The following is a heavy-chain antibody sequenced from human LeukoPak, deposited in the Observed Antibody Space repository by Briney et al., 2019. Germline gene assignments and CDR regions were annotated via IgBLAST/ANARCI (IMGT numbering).Heavy chain of an antibody. CDR2: IYYSGTT. V-gene: IGHV4-59*12. CDR3: AGSNFWRASYAPDAFDI. D-gene: IGHD3-3*01. Sequence: KTSETLSLTCTVSGGSISSYYWNWIRQPPGKGLEWIGYIYYSGTTNYSPTLKSRVTISVDTSKNQFSLKLSSVTAADTAVYYCAGSNFWRASYAPDAFDIWGQGKMVRVSS. J-gene: IGHJ3*02. CDR1: GGSISSYY.